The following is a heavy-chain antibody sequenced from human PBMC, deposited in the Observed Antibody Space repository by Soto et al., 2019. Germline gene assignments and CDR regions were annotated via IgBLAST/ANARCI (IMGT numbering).Heavy chain of an antibody. V-gene: IGHV4-34*01. CDR1: GGSFSGYF. CDR2: INHSGST. Sequence: QVQLQQWGAGLLKPSETLSLTCAVYGGSFSGYFWSWIRQPPGKGLEWIGEINHSGSTNYNPSLKSRVTISMDTSKNPFSLKLSSVTAADTAVYYCARGGGYSGYLGGYWGQGTLVTVSS. CDR3: ARGGGYSGYLGGY. D-gene: IGHD5-12*01. J-gene: IGHJ4*02.